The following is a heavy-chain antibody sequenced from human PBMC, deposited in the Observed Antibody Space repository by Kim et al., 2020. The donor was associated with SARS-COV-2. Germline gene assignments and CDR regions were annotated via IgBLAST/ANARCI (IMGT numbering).Heavy chain of an antibody. CDR2: INHSGST. J-gene: IGHJ4*02. D-gene: IGHD5-12*01. CDR3: GTGGGYDIFDY. V-gene: IGHV4-34*01. Sequence: SETLSLTCAVYGGSFRGYYWSWIRQPPGKGLEWIGEINHSGSTNYNPSLKSRVTISVDTSKNQFSLKLSSVTAADTAVYYCGTGGGYDIFDYWGQGTLVTVSS. CDR1: GGSFRGYY.